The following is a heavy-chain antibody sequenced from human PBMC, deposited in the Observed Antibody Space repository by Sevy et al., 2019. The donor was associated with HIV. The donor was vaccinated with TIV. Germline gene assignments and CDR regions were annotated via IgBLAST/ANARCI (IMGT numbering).Heavy chain of an antibody. J-gene: IGHJ5*02. V-gene: IGHV3-30*18. CDR1: GFTFSSYG. Sequence: GGSLRLSCAASGFTFSSYGMHWVRQAPGKGLEWVAVISYDGSNKYYADSVKGRFTISRDNSKNTLYLQMNSLRAEDTAAYYCAKDISPGSIAAREFDPWGQGTLVTVSS. D-gene: IGHD6-6*01. CDR3: AKDISPGSIAAREFDP. CDR2: ISYDGSNK.